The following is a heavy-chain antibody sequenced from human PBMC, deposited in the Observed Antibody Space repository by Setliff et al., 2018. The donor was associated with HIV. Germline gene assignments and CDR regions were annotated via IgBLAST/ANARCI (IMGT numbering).Heavy chain of an antibody. CDR1: GGSISTSSSY. CDR2: VYYTGST. D-gene: IGHD2-15*01. V-gene: IGHV4-39*01. Sequence: PSETLSLTCTASGGSISTSSSYWGWIRQPPGKGLEWIGIVYYTGSTNYNPSLKSRVAMSVDTSRNQFSLKLTSVTAADTAVYYCARRPIKGYGPFDSWGPGTLVTVSS. CDR3: ARRPIKGYGPFDS. J-gene: IGHJ4*02.